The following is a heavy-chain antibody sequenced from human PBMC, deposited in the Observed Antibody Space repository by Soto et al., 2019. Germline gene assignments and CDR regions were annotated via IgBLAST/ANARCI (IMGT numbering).Heavy chain of an antibody. Sequence: ASVKVSCKASGYRFTDYYIHWVRQAPGQGPEWMGWINPNTGGTTYAQKFQGRVTMTRDMSMSTAYMELSRLRSDDTALFYCARAGGLGFCSSTSCYPNRYFDFWGQGIQVTVSS. J-gene: IGHJ4*02. D-gene: IGHD2-2*01. V-gene: IGHV1-2*02. CDR1: GYRFTDYY. CDR3: ARAGGLGFCSSTSCYPNRYFDF. CDR2: INPNTGGT.